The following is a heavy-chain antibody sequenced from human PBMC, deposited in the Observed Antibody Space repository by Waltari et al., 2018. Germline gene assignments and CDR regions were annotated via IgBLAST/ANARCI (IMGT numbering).Heavy chain of an antibody. V-gene: IGHV3-30*02. Sequence: QVQLVESGGRVVQPGGSLRLSCTASGFTLRNYGMHWARQAPGKGLESVAFLHYEGYDTFYADSVNGRFTISRDTSTNTLFLLMNSLRPEDTAVYYCANNPYCFNGHCLREFDYWGQGTLVTVSS. CDR1: GFTLRNYG. CDR3: ANNPYCFNGHCLREFDY. J-gene: IGHJ4*02. CDR2: LHYEGYDT. D-gene: IGHD2-21*02.